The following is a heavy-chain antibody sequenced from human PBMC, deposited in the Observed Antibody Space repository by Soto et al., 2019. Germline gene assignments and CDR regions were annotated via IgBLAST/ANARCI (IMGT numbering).Heavy chain of an antibody. CDR1: GYTLTELS. CDR2: FDPEDGEI. J-gene: IGHJ5*02. CDR3: ARVVPGAEAWFGP. D-gene: IGHD2-2*01. Sequence: ASVKVSCKVSGYTLTELSMHWVRQAPGKGLEWRGGFDPEDGEIIYAQKFQGRVTMTADTSTDTAYMELRSQRSDDKADYYCARVVPGAEAWFGPCGQGTLFTVSS. V-gene: IGHV1-24*01.